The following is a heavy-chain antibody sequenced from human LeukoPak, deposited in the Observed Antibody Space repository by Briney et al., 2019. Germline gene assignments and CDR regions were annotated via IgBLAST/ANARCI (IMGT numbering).Heavy chain of an antibody. CDR1: GFTFSSYA. J-gene: IGHJ4*02. Sequence: PGGSLRLSCAASGFTFSSYAMHWVRQAPGKGLEGVAVISYDGSNKYYADSVKGRFTISRDNSKNTLYLQMNSLRAEDTAVYYCARDPSSNGYNYYFDYWGQGTLVTVSS. V-gene: IGHV3-30*04. D-gene: IGHD5-24*01. CDR3: ARDPSSNGYNYYFDY. CDR2: ISYDGSNK.